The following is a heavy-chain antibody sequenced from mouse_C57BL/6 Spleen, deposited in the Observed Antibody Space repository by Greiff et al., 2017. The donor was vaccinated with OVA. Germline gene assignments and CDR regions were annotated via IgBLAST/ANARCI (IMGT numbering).Heavy chain of an antibody. CDR3: ASWGLRPYAMDY. CDR2: INPSTGGT. CDR1: GYSFTGYY. J-gene: IGHJ4*01. D-gene: IGHD3-2*02. Sequence: VQLQQSGPELVKPGASVKISCKASGYSFTGYYMNWVKQSPEKSLEWIGEINPSTGGTTYNQKFKAKATLTVDKSSSTAYMQLKSLTSEDSAVYYCASWGLRPYAMDYWGQGTSDTVSS. V-gene: IGHV1-42*01.